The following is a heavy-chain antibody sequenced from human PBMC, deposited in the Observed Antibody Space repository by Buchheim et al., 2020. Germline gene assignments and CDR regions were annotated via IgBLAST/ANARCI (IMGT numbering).Heavy chain of an antibody. CDR1: GFTFSSYG. D-gene: IGHD3-10*01. CDR3: AKKSEYYGSGVYYYYMDV. J-gene: IGHJ6*03. Sequence: QVQLVESGGGVVQPGRSLRLSCAASGFTFSSYGMHWVRQAPGKGLEWVAVISYDGSNKYYADSVKGRFTISRDNSKNTLYLQMNSLRAEDTAVYYCAKKSEYYGSGVYYYYMDVWGKGTT. CDR2: ISYDGSNK. V-gene: IGHV3-30*18.